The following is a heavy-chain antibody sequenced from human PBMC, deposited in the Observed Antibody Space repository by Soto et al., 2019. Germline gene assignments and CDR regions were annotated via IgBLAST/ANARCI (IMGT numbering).Heavy chain of an antibody. J-gene: IGHJ4*02. V-gene: IGHV4-31*03. CDR1: DDSVSSYGYY. CDR3: ARDDCTGASCFVDY. Sequence: TLSLTCTVSDDSVSSYGYYWTWIRQQPGNGVEWIGYIYYRGDTLYNPSLKSRASISLDTSRNQFSLRLDSVAAADTAVYYCARDDCTGASCFVDYWGRGTLVTV. CDR2: IYYRGDT. D-gene: IGHD2-15*01.